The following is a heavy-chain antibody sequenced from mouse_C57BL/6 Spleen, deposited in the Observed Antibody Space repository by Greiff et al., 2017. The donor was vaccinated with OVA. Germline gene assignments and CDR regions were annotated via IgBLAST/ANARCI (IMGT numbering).Heavy chain of an antibody. J-gene: IGHJ2*01. D-gene: IGHD3-3*01. CDR2: ISYDGSN. CDR1: GYSFTSGYY. V-gene: IGHV3-6*01. Sequence: EVKLQESGPGLVKPSPSLSLSCTATGYSFTSGYYWNWIRQSPGNNLERMGYISYDGSNNYNPSLKNRISITRDTSRNQYFLKLNSVTTEDAATYYCARDARGGRIDYWGQGTTLTVSS. CDR3: ARDARGGRIDY.